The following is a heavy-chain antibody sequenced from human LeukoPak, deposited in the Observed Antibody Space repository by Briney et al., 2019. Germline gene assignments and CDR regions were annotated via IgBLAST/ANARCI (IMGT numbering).Heavy chain of an antibody. V-gene: IGHV4-30-2*01. CDR2: ISHSGST. Sequence: PSQTLSLTCAVSGGSISSGGFSWSWLRQPPGKGLEWIGYISHSGSTYYNPSLKSRVTISVDSSNNQFSLKLTSVTAADTAVYYCASGGGRPYYDTRGDAFDIWGQGTMVTVSS. CDR3: ASGGGRPYYDTRGDAFDI. CDR1: GGSISSGGFS. J-gene: IGHJ3*02. D-gene: IGHD3-22*01.